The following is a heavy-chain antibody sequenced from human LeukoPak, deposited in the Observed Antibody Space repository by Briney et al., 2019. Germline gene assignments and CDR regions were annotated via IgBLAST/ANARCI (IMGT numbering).Heavy chain of an antibody. D-gene: IGHD6-19*01. J-gene: IGHJ3*02. CDR2: IYTDGST. Sequence: PGGSLRLSCAASGFSVSHNYMSWVRQAPGKGLEWVSVIYTDGSTYYADSVKGRFTISRDNSKNTLYLQMNSLRAEDTAVYNCARVSWWLVQSDAFDIWGQGTMVTVSS. CDR1: GFSVSHNY. CDR3: ARVSWWLVQSDAFDI. V-gene: IGHV3-66*01.